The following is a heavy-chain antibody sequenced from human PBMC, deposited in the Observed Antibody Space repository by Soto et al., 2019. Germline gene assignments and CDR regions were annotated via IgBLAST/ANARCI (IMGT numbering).Heavy chain of an antibody. D-gene: IGHD6-13*01. CDR1: GFTFSSYW. CDR3: AKLNGGYSSSGRWFDP. Sequence: EVQLVESGGGLVQPGGSLRLSCAASGFTFSSYWMHWVRQAPGKGLVWVLRINSDGSSTSYADSVKGRFTISRDNAKNTLYLQMNSLRAEDTAVYYCAKLNGGYSSSGRWFDPWGQGTLVTVSS. V-gene: IGHV3-74*01. J-gene: IGHJ5*02. CDR2: INSDGSST.